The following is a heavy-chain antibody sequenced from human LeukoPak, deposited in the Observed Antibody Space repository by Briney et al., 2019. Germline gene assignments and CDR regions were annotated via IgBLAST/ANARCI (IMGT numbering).Heavy chain of an antibody. CDR3: ARVEY. J-gene: IGHJ4*02. CDR2: INPNSGVT. V-gene: IGHV1-2*02. Sequence: ASVKVPCKASGYTFTGYYVHWVRQAPGQGLEWMGWINPNSGVTNYAQEFQGRVTMTRDTSISTAYMELSRLTSDDTAVYYCARVEYWGQGTLVTVSS. CDR1: GYTFTGYY.